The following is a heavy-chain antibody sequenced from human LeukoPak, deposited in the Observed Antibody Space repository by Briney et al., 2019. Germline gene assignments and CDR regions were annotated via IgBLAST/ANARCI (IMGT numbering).Heavy chain of an antibody. D-gene: IGHD3-10*01. J-gene: IGHJ4*02. Sequence: SETLSLTCIVSGDSISLYYWSWIRQPPGKGLEWIGYIYFSGNTNYNPSLKSRVTISEDTSKKQSSLKLSSVTAADTAVYYCATTPGDLLYRWDYWGQGTLVTVFS. CDR2: IYFSGNT. CDR1: GDSISLYY. V-gene: IGHV4-59*01. CDR3: ATTPGDLLYRWDY.